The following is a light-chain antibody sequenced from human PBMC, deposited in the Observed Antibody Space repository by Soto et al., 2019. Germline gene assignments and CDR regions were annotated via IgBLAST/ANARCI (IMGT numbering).Light chain of an antibody. CDR3: HQRSNWPPLT. Sequence: EIELTQSPSTLSLSPGERATLSCRASQSVGGYLDWYQQKPGQAPRLLIYDASNRPSGIPARFSGSGSGTDFTLTISSLEPEDLAVYYCHQRSNWPPLTFGGGTKVEIK. CDR1: QSVGGY. V-gene: IGKV3-11*01. CDR2: DAS. J-gene: IGKJ4*01.